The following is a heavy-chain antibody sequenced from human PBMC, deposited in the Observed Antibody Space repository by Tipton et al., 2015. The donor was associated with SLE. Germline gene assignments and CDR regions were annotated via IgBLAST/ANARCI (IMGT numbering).Heavy chain of an antibody. J-gene: IGHJ3*02. CDR1: GGTFSSYA. CDR2: IIPILGIA. CDR3: ARGPAIGTSLLGAFDI. Sequence: QSGPEVKKPGSSVKVSCKASGGTFSSYAISWVRQAPGQGLEWMGGIIPILGIANYAQKFQGRVTITTDESTSTAYMELSSLRSEDTAVYYCARGPAIGTSLLGAFDIWGQGTMVTVSS. V-gene: IGHV1-69*05. D-gene: IGHD5-18*01.